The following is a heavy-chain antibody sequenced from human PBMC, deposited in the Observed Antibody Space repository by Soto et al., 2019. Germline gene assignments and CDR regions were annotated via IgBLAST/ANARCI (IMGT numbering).Heavy chain of an antibody. Sequence: QVQLVQSGAEVKNPGSSVKVSCKASGGTFSSYTISWVRQSPGQGLEWMGRIIPILGIANYAQKFQGRVTITADKSTSTAYMELSSLRSEDTAVYYCARDRGRIAVAGTFDYWGQGTLVTVSS. J-gene: IGHJ4*02. D-gene: IGHD6-19*01. CDR3: ARDRGRIAVAGTFDY. V-gene: IGHV1-69*08. CDR1: GGTFSSYT. CDR2: IIPILGIA.